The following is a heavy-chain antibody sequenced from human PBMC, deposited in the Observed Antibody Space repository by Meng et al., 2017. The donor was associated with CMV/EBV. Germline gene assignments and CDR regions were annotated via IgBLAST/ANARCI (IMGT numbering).Heavy chain of an antibody. CDR2: INPNSGGT. J-gene: IGHJ4*02. Sequence: ASVKVSCKASGYTFTSYDINWVRQATGQGLEWMGWINPNSGGTNYAQKFQGRVTMTRDTSISTAYMELSRLRSDDTAVYYCARYSYGYLFDYWGQGTLVTVSS. CDR1: GYTFTSYD. V-gene: IGHV1-2*02. CDR3: ARYSYGYLFDY. D-gene: IGHD5-18*01.